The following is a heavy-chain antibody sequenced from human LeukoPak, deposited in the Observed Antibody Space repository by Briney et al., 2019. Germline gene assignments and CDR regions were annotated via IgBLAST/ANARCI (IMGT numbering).Heavy chain of an antibody. CDR1: GYTFTTYP. Sequence: ASVKVSCKTSGYTFTTYPMHWVRQAPGQKLEWMGWINAGNGDTKYSQKFQVRVTITRDTSASTAYMELSSLGSEDTAVYYCARDRDRFTIFGAPIARFYYDMDVWGQGTTVTVSS. CDR3: ARDRDRFTIFGAPIARFYYDMDV. J-gene: IGHJ6*02. CDR2: INAGNGDT. D-gene: IGHD3-3*01. V-gene: IGHV1-3*01.